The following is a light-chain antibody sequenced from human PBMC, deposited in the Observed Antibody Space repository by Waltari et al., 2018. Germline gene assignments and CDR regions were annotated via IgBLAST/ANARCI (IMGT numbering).Light chain of an antibody. CDR1: QSVLYSSNNKNY. CDR2: WAS. J-gene: IGKJ1*01. CDR3: QQYLSTPPT. Sequence: DIVMTQSPDSLAVSLGERATINCKSSQSVLYSSNNKNYLAWYQQKPGQPPKLLIYWASTRESGVPDRFSGSGSGTDFTLTSSSLQAEDVAVYDWQQYLSTPPTFGQGTKVEIK. V-gene: IGKV4-1*01.